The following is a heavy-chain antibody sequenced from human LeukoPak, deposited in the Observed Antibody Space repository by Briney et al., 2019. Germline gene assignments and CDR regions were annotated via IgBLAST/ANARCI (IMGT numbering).Heavy chain of an antibody. Sequence: SVKVSCKASGGTFSSYAISWVRQAPGQGLEWMGGIIPIFGTANYAQKFQGRVTITTDESTSTAYMEPSSLRSEDTAVYYCAYSSSWHLEGNWFDPWGQGTLVTVSS. D-gene: IGHD6-13*01. CDR1: GGTFSSYA. J-gene: IGHJ5*02. CDR3: AYSSSWHLEGNWFDP. V-gene: IGHV1-69*05. CDR2: IIPIFGTA.